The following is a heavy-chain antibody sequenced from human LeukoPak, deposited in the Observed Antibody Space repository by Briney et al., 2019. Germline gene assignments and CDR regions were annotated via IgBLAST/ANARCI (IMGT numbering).Heavy chain of an antibody. Sequence: ASVKVSCKASGCTFTGYYMHWVRQAPGQGLEWMGWINPNSGGTNYAQKFQGRVTMTRDTSISTAYMELSRLRSDDTAVYYCARDHGSGSYYYYGMDVWGQGTTVTVSS. V-gene: IGHV1-2*02. J-gene: IGHJ6*02. CDR3: ARDHGSGSYYYYGMDV. CDR2: INPNSGGT. D-gene: IGHD3-10*01. CDR1: GCTFTGYY.